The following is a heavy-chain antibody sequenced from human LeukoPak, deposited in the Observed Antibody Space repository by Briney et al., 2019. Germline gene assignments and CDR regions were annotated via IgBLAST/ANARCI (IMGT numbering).Heavy chain of an antibody. CDR2: INQDGGEK. Sequence: GGSLRLSCAASGFTFSNYWMTWVRQAPGKGLEWVANINQDGGEKYYVDSVRGRFTISRDNAKNSLYLQMNSLRAEDTAVYYCAKVVPFYGDYVDYWGQGTLVTVSS. D-gene: IGHD4-17*01. J-gene: IGHJ4*02. CDR3: AKVVPFYGDYVDY. V-gene: IGHV3-7*03. CDR1: GFTFSNYW.